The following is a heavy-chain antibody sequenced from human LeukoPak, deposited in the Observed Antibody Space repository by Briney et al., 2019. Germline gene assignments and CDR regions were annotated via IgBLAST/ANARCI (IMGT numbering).Heavy chain of an antibody. CDR2: IHNSGST. CDR3: ARTVSSISGFDP. CDR1: GDSISSSSYY. Sequence: PSETLSLTCTVSGDSISSSSYYWGWIRQPPGKGLEWIGSIHNSGSTYYNPSLKSRVSISVDMSKNQFSLNLSSVTAADTAVYYCARTVSSISGFDPWGQGTLVTVSS. J-gene: IGHJ5*02. V-gene: IGHV4-39*07. D-gene: IGHD6-13*01.